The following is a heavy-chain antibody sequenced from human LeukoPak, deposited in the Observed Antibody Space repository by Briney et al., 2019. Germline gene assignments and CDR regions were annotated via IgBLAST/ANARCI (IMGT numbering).Heavy chain of an antibody. CDR2: ISSSGSTI. D-gene: IGHD3-9*01. V-gene: IGHV3-11*04. CDR1: GFTFSDYY. Sequence: PGGSLRLSCAASGFTFSDYYMSWIRQAPGKGLEWVSYISSSGSTIYYADSVKGRFTISRDNAKNSLYRQMNSLRAEDTAVYYCARDWYDNSDAFDIWGQGTMVTVSS. J-gene: IGHJ3*02. CDR3: ARDWYDNSDAFDI.